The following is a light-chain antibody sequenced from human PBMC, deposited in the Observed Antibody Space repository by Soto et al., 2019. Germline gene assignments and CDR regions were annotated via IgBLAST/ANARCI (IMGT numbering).Light chain of an antibody. CDR2: KAS. CDR1: QTINSW. J-gene: IGKJ1*01. CDR3: QQYKSYSSWT. Sequence: DIQMTQSPSTLSASVGDRVTITCRASQTINSWLAWYQQKPGEAPKLLIYKASYLQSWVPSTFSGSGSGTEFTLTISSLQPDDFATYYCQQYKSYSSWTFGQGTKVDNK. V-gene: IGKV1-5*03.